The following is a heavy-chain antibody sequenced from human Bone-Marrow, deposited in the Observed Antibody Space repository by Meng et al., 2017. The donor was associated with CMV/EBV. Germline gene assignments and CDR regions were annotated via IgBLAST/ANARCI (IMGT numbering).Heavy chain of an antibody. CDR2: VYYSGNT. CDR3: ARSGRWGAVITPRVSGWFDP. J-gene: IGHJ5*02. D-gene: IGHD3-10*01. CDR1: GGSISSNSYY. Sequence: SETLSLTCTVSGGSISSNSYYWGRIRQPPGKGLECIGSVYYSGNTSYNPSLKSRVTISVDTSKNQFSLKLSSVTAADTAVYYCARSGRWGAVITPRVSGWFDPWGQGTLVTVSS. V-gene: IGHV4-39*01.